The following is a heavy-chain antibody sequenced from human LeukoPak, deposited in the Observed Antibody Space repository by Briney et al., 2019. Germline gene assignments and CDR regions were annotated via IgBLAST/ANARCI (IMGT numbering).Heavy chain of an antibody. CDR2: ISYDESNT. D-gene: IGHD6-19*01. CDR3: ALNRGSGWYFHY. J-gene: IGHJ4*02. CDR1: GFTVSDNS. Sequence: GGSLRLSCTVSGFTVSDNSMHWVRQAPGKGLEWVATISYDESNTYFADSVKGRFTISRDNSKNTLYLQMNSLRADDTAVYYCALNRGSGWYFHYWGQGTLVTVSS. V-gene: IGHV3-30*04.